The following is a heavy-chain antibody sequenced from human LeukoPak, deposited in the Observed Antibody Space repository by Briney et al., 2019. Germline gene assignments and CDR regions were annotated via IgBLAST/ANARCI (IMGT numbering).Heavy chain of an antibody. CDR1: GYTFTSYY. J-gene: IGHJ3*02. Sequence: ASVKVSCKASGYTFTSYYMHWVRQAPGQGLEWMGIINPSGGSTSYAQKFQGRVTMTRDTSTSTVYMELSSLRSEDTAVYYCAREGGDYSGSPRSGFDIWGQGTMVTVFS. CDR2: INPSGGST. D-gene: IGHD1-26*01. V-gene: IGHV1-46*01. CDR3: AREGGDYSGSPRSGFDI.